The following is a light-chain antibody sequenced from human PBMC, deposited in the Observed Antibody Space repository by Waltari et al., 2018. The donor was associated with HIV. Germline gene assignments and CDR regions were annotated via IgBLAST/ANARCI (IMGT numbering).Light chain of an antibody. CDR1: SSNIGNNY. V-gene: IGLV1-47*01. J-gene: IGLJ3*02. CDR2: RND. CDR3: ATWDGSLSGRV. Sequence: QSVLTQPPSASGTPGQRVTISCSGSSSNIGNNYVYWYHQVPGTAPKLLIHRNDQRPQGGPDRFSGPKSGTSAALAISGLRSDDEGDYYCATWDGSLSGRVFGGGTKLTVL.